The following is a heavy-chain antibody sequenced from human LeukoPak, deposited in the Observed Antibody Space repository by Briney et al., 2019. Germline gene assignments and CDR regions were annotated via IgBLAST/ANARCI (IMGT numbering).Heavy chain of an antibody. CDR2: ISSSGSTI. CDR3: ARDLPGGSYYYYYGMDV. Sequence: GGSLRLSCAASGFTFSSYEMNWVRQAPGKGLEWVSYISSSGSTIYYADSVKGRFTISRDNAKNSLYLQMNSLRAEDTAVYYSARDLPGGSYYYYYGMDVWGQGTTVTVSS. D-gene: IGHD1-26*01. V-gene: IGHV3-48*03. J-gene: IGHJ6*02. CDR1: GFTFSSYE.